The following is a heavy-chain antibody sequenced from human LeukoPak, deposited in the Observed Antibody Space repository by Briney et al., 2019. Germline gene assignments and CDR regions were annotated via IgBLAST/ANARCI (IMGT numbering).Heavy chain of an antibody. CDR1: GGSISSSSDH. D-gene: IGHD4-17*01. Sequence: SETLSLTCTVSGGSISSSSDHWVWIPHPPGKGLQGLGTKLCRSSTYYNPSMQSRVTISVDTTKNQFLLKVSSVADADTAVYCAARHKIAVTGLVWFDPWGQGTQVTVSS. CDR2: KLCRSST. J-gene: IGHJ5*02. V-gene: IGHV4-39*01. CDR3: ARHKIAVTGLVWFDP.